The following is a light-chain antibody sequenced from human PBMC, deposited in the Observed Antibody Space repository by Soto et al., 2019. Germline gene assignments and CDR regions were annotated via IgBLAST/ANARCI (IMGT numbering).Light chain of an antibody. CDR1: QGISSW. CDR2: AAS. V-gene: IGKV1-12*01. J-gene: IGKJ1*01. CDR3: QQRYSTPPT. Sequence: DIQMTQSPSSVSASFGDRVTITCRASQGISSWLAWYQQKPGKAPKLLIYAASSLQSGVPSRFSVSGSGTDFTLTISSLKTEDFATYYGQQRYSTPPTFCQGTKVDIK.